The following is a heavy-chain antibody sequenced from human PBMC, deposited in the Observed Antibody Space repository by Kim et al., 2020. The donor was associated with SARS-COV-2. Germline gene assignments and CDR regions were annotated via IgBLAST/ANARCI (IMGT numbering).Heavy chain of an antibody. CDR3: AKEQRWLQFFDY. Sequence: GGFLRLSCAASGFTFSSYAVSWVRQAPGKGLEWVSAISGSGGSTYYADSVKGRFTISRDNSKNTLYLQMNSLRAEDTAVYYCAKEQRWLQFFDYWGQGTLVTVSS. D-gene: IGHD5-12*01. CDR2: ISGSGGST. CDR1: GFTFSSYA. V-gene: IGHV3-23*01. J-gene: IGHJ4*02.